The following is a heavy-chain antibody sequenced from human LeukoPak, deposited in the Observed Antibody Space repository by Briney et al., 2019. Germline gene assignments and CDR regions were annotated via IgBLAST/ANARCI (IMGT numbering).Heavy chain of an antibody. CDR3: ARASPIYYDSSGYYYAATNHWFDP. CDR2: IYYSGST. CDR1: GGSISSHY. Sequence: SETLSLTCTVSGGSISSHYWSWIRQPPGKGLEWIGYIYYSGSTNYNPSLKSRVTISVDTYKNQFSLKLRSVTAADTAVYYCARASPIYYDSSGYYYAATNHWFDPWGQGTLVTVSS. J-gene: IGHJ5*02. V-gene: IGHV4-59*11. D-gene: IGHD3-22*01.